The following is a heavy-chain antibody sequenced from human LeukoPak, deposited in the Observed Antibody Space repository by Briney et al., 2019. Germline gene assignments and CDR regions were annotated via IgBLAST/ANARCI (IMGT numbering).Heavy chain of an antibody. V-gene: IGHV5-51*01. J-gene: IGHJ4*02. Sequence: GESLKISCKPSGYSFTSYWIGWVRQMPGKGLEWMGIIYPGDSDTRYSPSFQGQVTMSADKSINTAYLQWSSLKASDTAMYYCARRQGCSSTSCPPDYWGQGTLVTVSS. CDR2: IYPGDSDT. D-gene: IGHD2-2*01. CDR3: ARRQGCSSTSCPPDY. CDR1: GYSFTSYW.